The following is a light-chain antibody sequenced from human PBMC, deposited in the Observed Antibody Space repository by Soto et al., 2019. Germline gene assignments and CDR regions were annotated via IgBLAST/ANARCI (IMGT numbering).Light chain of an antibody. V-gene: IGKV1-39*01. J-gene: IGKJ1*01. CDR3: QQYGSSIT. CDR1: QSISSY. CDR2: AAS. Sequence: DIQMTQSPSSLSASVGDRVTITFRASQSISSYLNWYQQKPGKAPKLLIYAASSLQSGVPSRFSGSGSGTDFTLTISRLEPEDFAVFYCQQYGSSITFGQGTKVDIK.